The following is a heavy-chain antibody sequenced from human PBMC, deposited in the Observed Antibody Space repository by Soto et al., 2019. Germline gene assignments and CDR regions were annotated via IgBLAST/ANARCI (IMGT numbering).Heavy chain of an antibody. V-gene: IGHV3-23*01. CDR2: ISGSGGST. CDR3: AKVLGYSYGYDYYGMDV. CDR1: GFTFSSYA. J-gene: IGHJ6*02. Sequence: GGSLRLSCAASGFTFSSYAMSWVRQAPGKGLEWVSAISGSGGSTYYADSMKGRFTISRDNSKNTLYLQMNSLRAEDTAVYYCAKVLGYSYGYDYYGMDVWGQGTTVTVSS. D-gene: IGHD5-18*01.